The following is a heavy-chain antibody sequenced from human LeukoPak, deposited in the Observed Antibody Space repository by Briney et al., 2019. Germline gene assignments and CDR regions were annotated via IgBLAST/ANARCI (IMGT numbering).Heavy chain of an antibody. D-gene: IGHD2-2*01. CDR2: IKQDGSET. J-gene: IGHJ4*02. Sequence: GGSLRLSCAASGFTFSNYWMTWVRQAPGKGLEWVANIKQDGSETYYVDSVKGRFTISRDNAKNSLYLQMNSLRAEDTAVYYCASGVVPLTDYWGQGTLVTVSS. V-gene: IGHV3-7*03. CDR1: GFTFSNYW. CDR3: ASGVVPLTDY.